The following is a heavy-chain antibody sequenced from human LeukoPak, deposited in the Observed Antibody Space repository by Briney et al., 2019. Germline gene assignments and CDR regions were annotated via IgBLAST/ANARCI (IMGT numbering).Heavy chain of an antibody. V-gene: IGHV3-7*01. CDR2: IKQDGSEK. CDR3: ARDEGATEFDY. CDR1: GFTFSSYW. Sequence: GGSLRLSCAASGFTFSSYWMSWVRQAPGKGLEWVANIKQDGSEKFYVDSMKGRFTISRDNAKKSLHLQMNSLRAEDTAVYYCARDEGATEFDYWGQGTLVTVSS. J-gene: IGHJ4*02. D-gene: IGHD1-26*01.